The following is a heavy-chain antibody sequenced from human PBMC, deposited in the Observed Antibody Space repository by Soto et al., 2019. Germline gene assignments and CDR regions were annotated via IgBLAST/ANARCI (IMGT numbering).Heavy chain of an antibody. CDR1: GGTFSSYT. D-gene: IGHD5-18*01. CDR2: IIPILGIA. Sequence: ASVKVSCKASGGTFSSYTISWVRQAPGQGLEWMGRIIPILGIANYAQKFQGRVTITADKSTSTAYMELSSLRSEDTAVYYCARARPARDTAMVYYYYYYMDVWGKGTTVTVSS. CDR3: ARARPARDTAMVYYYYYYMDV. J-gene: IGHJ6*03. V-gene: IGHV1-69*02.